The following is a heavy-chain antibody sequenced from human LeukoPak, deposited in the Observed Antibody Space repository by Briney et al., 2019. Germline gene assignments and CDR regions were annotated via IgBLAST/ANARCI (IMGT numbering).Heavy chain of an antibody. CDR3: ARIQSSSGWYRIDY. D-gene: IGHD6-19*01. CDR2: INPNSGGT. J-gene: IGHJ4*02. V-gene: IGHV1-2*06. CDR1: GCTFTGYY. Sequence: VASVKVSCKASGCTFTGYYMHWVRQAPGQGLEWMGRINPNSGGTNYAQKFQGRVTMTRDTSISTAYMELSRLRSDDTAVYYCARIQSSSGWYRIDYWGQGTLVTVSS.